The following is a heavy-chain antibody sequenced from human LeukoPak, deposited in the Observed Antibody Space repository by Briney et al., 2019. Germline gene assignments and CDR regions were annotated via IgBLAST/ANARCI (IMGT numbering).Heavy chain of an antibody. CDR2: IYPSDSDT. D-gene: IGHD6-6*01. Sequence: GESLKISCKGSGYSFTSYWIGWVRQMPGKGLEWMGIIYPSDSDTRYSPSFQGQITISADKSISTAYLQWSSLKASDTAMYYCATNILPYSSSNAFDIWGQGTMVTVSS. CDR3: ATNILPYSSSNAFDI. J-gene: IGHJ3*02. CDR1: GYSFTSYW. V-gene: IGHV5-51*01.